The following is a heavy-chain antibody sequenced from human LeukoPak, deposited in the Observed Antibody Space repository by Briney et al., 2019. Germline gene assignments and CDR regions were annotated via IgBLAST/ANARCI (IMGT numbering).Heavy chain of an antibody. J-gene: IGHJ6*03. D-gene: IGHD3-9*01. Sequence: SETLSLTCTVSGGSISSGSYYWSWIRQPAGKGLEWIGRIYTSGSTNYNPSLKSRVTISVDTSKNQFSLKLSSVTAADTAVYYCARDSNYDILTGYYLGTKRYYYYYYMDVWGKGTTVTVSS. CDR3: ARDSNYDILTGYYLGTKRYYYYYYMDV. V-gene: IGHV4-61*02. CDR2: IYTSGST. CDR1: GGSISSGSYY.